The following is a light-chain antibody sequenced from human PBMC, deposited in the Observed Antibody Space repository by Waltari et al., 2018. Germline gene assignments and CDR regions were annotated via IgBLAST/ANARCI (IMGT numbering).Light chain of an antibody. CDR1: QRFNTY. V-gene: IGKV3-20*01. J-gene: IGKJ1*01. CDR2: GAY. Sequence: SCRAIQRFNTYLAWYQQILGQAPRIVNYGAYTRAAGNPDRFSGSEFGTDFSLTISRLEDEDFAVYYCQHHVRLPATFGQGSKVEIK. CDR3: QHHVRLPAT.